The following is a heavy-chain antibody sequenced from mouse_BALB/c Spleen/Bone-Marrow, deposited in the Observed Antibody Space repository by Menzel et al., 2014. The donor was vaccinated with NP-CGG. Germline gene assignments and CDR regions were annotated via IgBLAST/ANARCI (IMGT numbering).Heavy chain of an antibody. V-gene: IGHV1-4*01. CDR3: AREVYGSWFAY. D-gene: IGHD2-2*01. Sequence: LVESGAELARPGASVKMSCKASGYTFTYYTMYWVKQRPGQGLEWIGYINPNSDYTNYNQKFKDKATLTADKSSSTAYMQLSSLTSEDSAVYYCAREVYGSWFAYWGQGTQVTVSA. J-gene: IGHJ3*01. CDR1: GYTFTYYT. CDR2: INPNSDYT.